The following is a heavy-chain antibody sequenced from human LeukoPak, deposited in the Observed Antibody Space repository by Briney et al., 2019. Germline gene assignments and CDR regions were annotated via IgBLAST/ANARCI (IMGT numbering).Heavy chain of an antibody. CDR2: INPNSGGT. D-gene: IGHD2-21*02. CDR1: GYTFTGYY. J-gene: IGHJ4*02. V-gene: IGHV1-2*02. Sequence: GASVKVSCKASGYTFTGYYMHWVRQAPGQGLEWMGWINPNSGGTNYAQKFQGRVTMTRDTSISTAYMELSRLRSDDTAVYYRARDEVGVTAAFDYWGQGTLVTVSS. CDR3: ARDEVGVTAAFDY.